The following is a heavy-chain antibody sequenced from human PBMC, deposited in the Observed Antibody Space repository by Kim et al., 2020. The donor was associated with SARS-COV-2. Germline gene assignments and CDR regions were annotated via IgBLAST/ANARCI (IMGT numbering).Heavy chain of an antibody. CDR1: GYTFTSYG. D-gene: IGHD3-3*01. CDR2: ISAYNGNT. CDR3: ARTTYYDFWSGLRDLYYGMDV. Sequence: ASVKVSCKASGYTFTSYGISWVRQAPGQGLEWMGWISAYNGNTNYAQKLQGRVTMTTDTSTSTAYMELRSLRSDDTAVYYCARTTYYDFWSGLRDLYYGMDVWGQGTTVTVSS. J-gene: IGHJ6*02. V-gene: IGHV1-18*04.